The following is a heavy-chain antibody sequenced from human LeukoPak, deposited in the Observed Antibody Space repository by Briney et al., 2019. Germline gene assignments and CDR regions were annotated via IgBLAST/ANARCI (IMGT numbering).Heavy chain of an antibody. CDR1: GFTFSSYW. V-gene: IGHV3-23*01. CDR3: AKDHMSSPVTYGYSFDS. D-gene: IGHD5-18*01. J-gene: IGHJ4*02. CDR2: ISGSGVST. Sequence: GGSLRLSCAASGFTFSSYWMSWVRQAPGKGLEWVAAISGSGVSTRDADSVKGRFTISRDNSKNTLYLQMSSLRAEDTAVYYCAKDHMSSPVTYGYSFDSWGQGTLVSAAS.